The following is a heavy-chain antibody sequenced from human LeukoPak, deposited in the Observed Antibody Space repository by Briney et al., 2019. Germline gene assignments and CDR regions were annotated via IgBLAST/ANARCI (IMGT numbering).Heavy chain of an antibody. D-gene: IGHD6-19*01. J-gene: IGHJ4*02. CDR1: GFSFSTHS. Sequence: GGSLRLSCAASGFSFSTHSLTWVRQAPGKGLQWVATINHDGSEKDYVDSVKGRFTISRDNSKNTLYLQMNSLRAEDTAVYYCSSAYSSGWYQYYFDYWGQGTLVTVSS. V-gene: IGHV3-7*01. CDR2: INHDGSEK. CDR3: SSAYSSGWYQYYFDY.